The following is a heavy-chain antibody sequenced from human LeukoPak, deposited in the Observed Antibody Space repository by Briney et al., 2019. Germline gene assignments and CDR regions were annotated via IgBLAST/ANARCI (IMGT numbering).Heavy chain of an antibody. CDR1: GFTFSSYS. CDR3: ARGAYYTYYDIYYYMDV. V-gene: IGHV3-21*01. J-gene: IGHJ6*03. Sequence: GGSLRLSCAASGFTFSSYSMNWVRQAPGKGLEWVSSISSSSGYIYYADSVKGRFTISRDNAKNSLYLQMNSLRAEDTAVYYCARGAYYTYYDIYYYMDVWGKGTTVTISS. D-gene: IGHD3-9*01. CDR2: ISSSSGYI.